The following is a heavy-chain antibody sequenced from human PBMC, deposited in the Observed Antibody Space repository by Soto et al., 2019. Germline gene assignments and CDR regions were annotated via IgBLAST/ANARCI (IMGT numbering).Heavy chain of an antibody. J-gene: IGHJ6*03. CDR2: INDSGNI. D-gene: IGHD3-10*01. CDR1: GGSFSGYQ. V-gene: IGHV4-34*01. Sequence: QVQLQQWGAGLLKPSETLSLTCAVYGGSFSGYQWSWIRQTPGKGLEWIGEINDSGNINYNPSLKSGVTILLDTPKKQISLQLSSVTAAESAVYYCARGVILWFGELSRRGGYYYYMDVWGKGNTVTVSS. CDR3: ARGVILWFGELSRRGGYYYYMDV.